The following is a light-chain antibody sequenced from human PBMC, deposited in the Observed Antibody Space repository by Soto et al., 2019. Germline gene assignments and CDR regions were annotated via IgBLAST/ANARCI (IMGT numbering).Light chain of an antibody. Sequence: DIQMTQSPSTLSASVGDRVTITCRASQSISSWLAWYQQKPGKAPNLLIYKASSLEGGVPSRFSGSGSGTEFTLTSSSLHPDDFATYYCQQYNSYWTFGQGTKVDIK. CDR1: QSISSW. V-gene: IGKV1-5*03. CDR2: KAS. J-gene: IGKJ1*01. CDR3: QQYNSYWT.